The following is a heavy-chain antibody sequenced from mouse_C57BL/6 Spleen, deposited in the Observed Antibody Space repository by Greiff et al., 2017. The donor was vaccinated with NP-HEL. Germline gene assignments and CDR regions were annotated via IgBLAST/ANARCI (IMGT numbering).Heavy chain of an antibody. CDR3: ARHGVYYGSTPAWFAY. CDR1: GYTFTEYT. CDR2: FYPGSGSI. V-gene: IGHV1-62-2*01. Sequence: QVQLKESGAELVKPGASVKLSCKASGYTFTEYTIHWVKQRSGQGLEWIGWFYPGSGSIKYNEKFKDKATLTAYKSSSTVYMELSRLTSDDAAVYFCARHGVYYGSTPAWFAYWGQGTLVTVSA. J-gene: IGHJ3*01. D-gene: IGHD1-1*01.